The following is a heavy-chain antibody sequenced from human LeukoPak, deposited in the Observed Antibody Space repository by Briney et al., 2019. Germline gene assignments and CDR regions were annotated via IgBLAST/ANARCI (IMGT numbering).Heavy chain of an antibody. V-gene: IGHV3-23*01. CDR2: ISGSGGST. CDR1: GFTFSSYA. D-gene: IGHD6-13*01. CDR3: AKVLPTGYSSSWYYFDY. J-gene: IGHJ4*02. Sequence: AGGSLRLSCAASGFTFSSYAMSWVRQAPGKGLEWVSAISGSGGSTYYADSVKGRFTISRDNSKNTLYLQMNSLRAEDTAVYHCAKVLPTGYSSSWYYFDYWGQGTLVTVSS.